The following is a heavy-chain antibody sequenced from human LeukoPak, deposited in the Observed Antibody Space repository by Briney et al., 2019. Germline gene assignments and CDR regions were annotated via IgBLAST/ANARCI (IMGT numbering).Heavy chain of an antibody. CDR3: ARLHYDSGSYYYFDY. CDR1: GGSTSSDY. V-gene: IGHV4-59*01. CDR2: IYYTGIT. Sequence: SETLSLTCTVSGGSTSSDYWTRIRQPPGKEQKWTGKIYYTGITNYTPSLTSRVTISVDTSKNQFSLKLSSVTAADTAVYYCARLHYDSGSYYYFDYWGQGTLVTVSS. J-gene: IGHJ4*02. D-gene: IGHD3-22*01.